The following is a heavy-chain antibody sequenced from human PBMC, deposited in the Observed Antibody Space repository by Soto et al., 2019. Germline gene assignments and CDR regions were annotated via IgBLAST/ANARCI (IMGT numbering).Heavy chain of an antibody. Sequence: QVQLQESGPGLVKPSGTLSLTCAVSGVSISSHDWWTWVRQPPGKGLEWIGESHQSGNTNYTSSLESRVTISVDKSKNQFSLKLTSVTVADTAVYYCATRDSSRFYRGQGTLVTVSS. J-gene: IGHJ4*02. CDR3: ATRDSSRFY. CDR2: SHQSGNT. D-gene: IGHD6-13*01. CDR1: GVSISSHDW. V-gene: IGHV4-4*02.